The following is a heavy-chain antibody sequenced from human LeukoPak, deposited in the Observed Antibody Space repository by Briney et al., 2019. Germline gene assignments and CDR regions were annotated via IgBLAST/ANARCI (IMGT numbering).Heavy chain of an antibody. Sequence: GRSLRLSCAASGFTFSCYAMHWVRQAPGKGLEWVAVISYDGSNKYYADSVKGRFTISRDNSKNTLYLQMNSLRAEDTAVYYCARDASSWYFSRRKYNWFDPWGQGTLVTVSS. J-gene: IGHJ5*02. CDR3: ARDASSWYFSRRKYNWFDP. CDR1: GFTFSCYA. CDR2: ISYDGSNK. V-gene: IGHV3-30*04. D-gene: IGHD6-13*01.